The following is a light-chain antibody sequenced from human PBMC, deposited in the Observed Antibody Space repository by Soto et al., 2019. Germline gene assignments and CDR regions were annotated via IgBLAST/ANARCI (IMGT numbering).Light chain of an antibody. Sequence: NFLLTQPHSVSESPGKTVIISCTRTSGSIASNSVQWYQQRPGSSPTTVIDEDNQRPSGVPDRFSGSIDSSSNSASLTISGLETEDEADYYCQSYDATNQVLGGGTKLTVL. CDR3: QSYDATNQV. J-gene: IGLJ3*02. CDR2: EDN. V-gene: IGLV6-57*01. CDR1: SGSIASNS.